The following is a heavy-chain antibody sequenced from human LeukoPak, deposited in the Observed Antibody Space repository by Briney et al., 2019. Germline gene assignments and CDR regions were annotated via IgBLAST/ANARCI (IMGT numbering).Heavy chain of an antibody. CDR2: ISWNSGSI. J-gene: IGHJ4*02. CDR3: AKNLTVGRGGPDY. Sequence: GRSLRLSCAASGFTFGDYAMHWVRQAPGKGLEWVSGISWNSGSIGYADSVKGRFTISRDNAKNSLYLQMNSLRAEDTALYYCAKNLTVGRGGPDYWGQGTLVTVSS. V-gene: IGHV3-9*01. D-gene: IGHD4-23*01. CDR1: GFTFGDYA.